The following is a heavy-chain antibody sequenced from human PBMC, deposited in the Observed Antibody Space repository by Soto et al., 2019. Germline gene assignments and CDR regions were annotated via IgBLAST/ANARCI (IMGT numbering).Heavy chain of an antibody. J-gene: IGHJ6*02. CDR3: TKSRRSVLMVYGFGGMDV. V-gene: IGHV3-23*01. D-gene: IGHD2-8*01. Sequence: XVSLRLSFAASSFSFSVYAMSWVRQAPGKGLEWVSSISGSGDGTYYGDSVKGRFTLSRDTSQKTLYLQMNNLRGEDTAVYFCTKSRRSVLMVYGFGGMDVWGRGTTVTSP. CDR1: SFSFSVYA. CDR2: ISGSGDGT.